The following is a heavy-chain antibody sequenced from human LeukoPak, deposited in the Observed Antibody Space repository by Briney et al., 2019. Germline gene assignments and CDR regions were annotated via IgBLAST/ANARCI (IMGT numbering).Heavy chain of an antibody. CDR1: GGSFSGYY. Sequence: KPSETLSLTCAVYGGSFSGYYWSWTRQPPGKGLEWIGEINRSGSTNYNPSLKSRVTISVDTSKNQFSLKLSSVTAADTAVYYCARGLEYSSPYYWGQGTLVTVSS. CDR2: INRSGST. CDR3: ARGLEYSSPYY. J-gene: IGHJ4*02. D-gene: IGHD6-6*01. V-gene: IGHV4-34*01.